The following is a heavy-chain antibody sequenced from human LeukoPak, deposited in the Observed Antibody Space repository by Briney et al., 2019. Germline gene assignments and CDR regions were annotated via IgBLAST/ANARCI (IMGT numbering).Heavy chain of an antibody. CDR2: IDPSDSYT. CDR3: ARHCGGGSCYDYGMDV. V-gene: IGHV5-10-1*01. J-gene: IGHJ6*04. D-gene: IGHD2-15*01. Sequence: GASLQISCKGSGYSFTSYWISWVRQLPGKGLEWMGRIDPSDSYTNYSPSFQGHVTISADKSISTAYLQWSSLKASDTAMYYCARHCGGGSCYDYGMDVWGKGTTVTVSS. CDR1: GYSFTSYW.